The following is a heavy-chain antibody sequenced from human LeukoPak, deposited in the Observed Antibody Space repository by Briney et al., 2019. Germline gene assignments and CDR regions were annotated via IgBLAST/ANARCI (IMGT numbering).Heavy chain of an antibody. V-gene: IGHV1-18*01. J-gene: IGHJ4*02. Sequence: ASVKVSCKASGYTFTNYGITWVRQAPRQGLEWMGWISGYQGSTKYAQNFQGRVTMTIDTSTSTAYMDLRSLRSDDTAIYFCARSDLGTITAGPFNWGQGTLVAVSS. D-gene: IGHD5-24*01. CDR3: ARSDLGTITAGPFN. CDR1: GYTFTNYG. CDR2: ISGYQGST.